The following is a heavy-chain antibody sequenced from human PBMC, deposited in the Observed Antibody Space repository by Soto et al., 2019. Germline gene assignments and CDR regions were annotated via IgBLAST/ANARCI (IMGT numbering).Heavy chain of an antibody. V-gene: IGHV4-31*03. J-gene: IGHJ6*02. CDR2: IYYSGST. Sequence: KTSETLSLTCTVSGGSISSGGYYWSWIRQHPGKGLEWIGYIYYSGSTYYNPSLKSRVTISVDASKTPFSLKLSSVTAAETAVYYCARDNYYYDSSGPLRNYYYYGMDVWGQGTTVTVSS. CDR1: GGSISSGGYY. CDR3: ARDNYYYDSSGPLRNYYYYGMDV. D-gene: IGHD3-22*01.